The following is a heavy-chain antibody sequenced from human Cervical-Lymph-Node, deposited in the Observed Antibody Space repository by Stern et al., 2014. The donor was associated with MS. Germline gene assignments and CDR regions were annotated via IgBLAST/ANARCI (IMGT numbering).Heavy chain of an antibody. J-gene: IGHJ6*02. D-gene: IGHD1-26*01. CDR3: ARSGSYPPRDGMDV. V-gene: IGHV3-11*01. CDR1: GFNFSDYS. CDR2: ISSSCATI. Sequence: VQLVESGGGLVKPGGSLRLSCEVSGFNFSDYSITWIRQAPGKGLELVSFISSSCATISYADSVKGRFSISTDSTKNSLGLQMNSLRHEDTAVYFCARSGSYPPRDGMDVWGQGTTVTVS.